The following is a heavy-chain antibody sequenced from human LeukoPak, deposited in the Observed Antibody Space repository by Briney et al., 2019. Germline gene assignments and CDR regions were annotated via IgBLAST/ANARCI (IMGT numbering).Heavy chain of an antibody. CDR1: GYTFTSCY. D-gene: IGHD1-20*01. CDR2: INPSGGSA. V-gene: IGHV1-46*01. J-gene: IGHJ4*02. Sequence: ASVKVSCKASGYTFTSCYMHWVRQAPGQGLEWMGIINPSGGSASYAQKFQGRVTMTRDMSTSTVYMELSSLRSEDTAVYYCARLKYNWNDLVYYFDYWGQGTLVTVSS. CDR3: ARLKYNWNDLVYYFDY.